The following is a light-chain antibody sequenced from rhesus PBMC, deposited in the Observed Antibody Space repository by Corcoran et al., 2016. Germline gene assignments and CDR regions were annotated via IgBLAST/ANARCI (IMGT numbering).Light chain of an antibody. CDR2: DAA. V-gene: IGKV3-35*01. CDR1: QSGSSH. J-gene: IGKJ4*01. CDR3: LQESTWPLA. Sequence: EIVMTQSPATLSVSPGERATLSCRASQSGSSHLAWYPQKPGKAPSPLIYDAANRATGIPDRFSGSGAGTDFTLTIRSLGPEDFGVYYCLQESTWPLAFSGGANVEIK.